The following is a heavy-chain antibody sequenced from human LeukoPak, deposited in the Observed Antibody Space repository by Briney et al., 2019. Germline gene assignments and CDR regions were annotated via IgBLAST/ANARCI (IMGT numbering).Heavy chain of an antibody. CDR1: GYTFTGYY. CDR3: ARVPYLYGSGSYYYYYMDV. V-gene: IGHV1-2*02. CDR2: INPNSGGT. D-gene: IGHD3-10*01. J-gene: IGHJ6*03. Sequence: ASVKVSCKASGYTFTGYYMHWVRQAPGQGLEWMGWINPNSGGTNYAQKFQGRVTMTRDTSISTAYMELSRLRSDDTAVYYCARVPYLYGSGSYYYYYMDVWGKGTTVTVSS.